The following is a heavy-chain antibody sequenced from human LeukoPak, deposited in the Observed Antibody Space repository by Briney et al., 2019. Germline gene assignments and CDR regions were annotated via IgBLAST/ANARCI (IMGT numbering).Heavy chain of an antibody. CDR1: GGSISSYY. J-gene: IGHJ3*02. CDR3: ASHGSLPGDAFDI. Sequence: SETLSLTCTVSGGSISSYYWSWIRQPPGKGLEWIGYIYYSGSTNYNPSLKSRVTISVDTPKNQFSLKLSSVTAADTTVYYCASHGSLPGDAFDIWGQGTMVTVSS. CDR2: IYYSGST. D-gene: IGHD3-10*01. V-gene: IGHV4-59*01.